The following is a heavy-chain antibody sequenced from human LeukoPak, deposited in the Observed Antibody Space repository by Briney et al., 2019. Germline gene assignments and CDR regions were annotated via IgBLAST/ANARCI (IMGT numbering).Heavy chain of an antibody. V-gene: IGHV3-23*01. Sequence: PGGSLRLSCAASGFTFSSYAMSWVRQAPGKGLEWVSGISASGGSTNYAASVKGRFTISRDNSKDTLHLQMNSLRAEDTAVYHCAKEHSVRREFDYWGQGTLATVSS. CDR2: ISASGGST. CDR1: GFTFSSYA. J-gene: IGHJ4*02. CDR3: AKEHSVRREFDY.